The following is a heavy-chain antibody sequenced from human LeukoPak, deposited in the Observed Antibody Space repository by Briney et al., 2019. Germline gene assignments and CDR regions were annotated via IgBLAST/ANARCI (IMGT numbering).Heavy chain of an antibody. CDR2: ITASGTAM. Sequence: EWVSHITASGTAMFYADSVKGRFTISRDNAKNSLYLQMNSLRDEDTAVYYCASSGSYRFDYWGQGTLVTVSS. J-gene: IGHJ4*02. V-gene: IGHV3-48*02. CDR3: ASSGSYRFDY. D-gene: IGHD1-26*01.